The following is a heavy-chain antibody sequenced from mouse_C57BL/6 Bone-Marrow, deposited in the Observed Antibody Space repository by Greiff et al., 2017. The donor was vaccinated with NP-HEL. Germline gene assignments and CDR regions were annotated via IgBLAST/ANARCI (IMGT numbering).Heavy chain of an antibody. CDR3: AREQLVPGDY. D-gene: IGHD4-1*02. CDR2: INPYNGGT. V-gene: IGHV1-19*01. CDR1: GYTFTDYY. J-gene: IGHJ2*01. Sequence: VQLQQSGPVLVKPGASVKMSCKASGYTFTDYYMNWVKQSHGKSLEWIGVINPYNGGTSYNQKFKGKATLTVDKSSSTAYMELNSLTSEDSAVYYCAREQLVPGDYWGQGTTLTVSS.